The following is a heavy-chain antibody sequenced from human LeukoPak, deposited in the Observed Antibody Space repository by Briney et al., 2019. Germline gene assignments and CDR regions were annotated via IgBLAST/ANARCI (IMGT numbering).Heavy chain of an antibody. CDR3: ARDYGDLKRGPPVDL. Sequence: GGSLRLSCAGSGFIFSNYGMHWVRQAPGKGLEWVSYISSSSSTIYSADSVKGRFTISRDNAQNSLYLQMNSLRAEDTAVYYCARDYGDLKRGPPVDLWGRGTLVTVSS. V-gene: IGHV3-48*04. CDR2: ISSSSSTI. J-gene: IGHJ2*01. D-gene: IGHD4-17*01. CDR1: GFIFSNYG.